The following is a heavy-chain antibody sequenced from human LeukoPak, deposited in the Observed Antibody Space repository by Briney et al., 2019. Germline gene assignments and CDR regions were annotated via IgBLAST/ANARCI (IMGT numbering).Heavy chain of an antibody. CDR2: ISGSGGST. V-gene: IGHV3-23*01. CDR1: GFTFSSYA. J-gene: IGHJ4*02. D-gene: IGHD3-10*01. Sequence: GGSLRLSCAASGFTFSSYAMSWVRQAPGKGLEWVSAISGSGGSTYYADSVKGRFTISRDNSKNTLYLQMNSLRVEDTAVYYCAKGRGGGDGEFDYWGQGTLVTVSS. CDR3: AKGRGGGDGEFDY.